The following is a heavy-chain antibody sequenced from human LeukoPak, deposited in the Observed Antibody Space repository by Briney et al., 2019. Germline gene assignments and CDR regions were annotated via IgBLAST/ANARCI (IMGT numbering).Heavy chain of an antibody. CDR2: ISLSSSAI. Sequence: GGSLRLSCGASGFSFGSHSMNWVGQAPGKGLEWLSYISLSSSAIYYADSVKGRFTISADNAKNSLYLQMDSLRVEDTAVYYCARDTVVTLGSFDYWGQGTLVTVSS. D-gene: IGHD3-22*01. J-gene: IGHJ4*02. CDR3: ARDTVVTLGSFDY. V-gene: IGHV3-48*01. CDR1: GFSFGSHS.